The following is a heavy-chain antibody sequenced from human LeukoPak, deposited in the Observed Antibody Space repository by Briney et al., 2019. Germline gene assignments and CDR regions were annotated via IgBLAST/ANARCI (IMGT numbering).Heavy chain of an antibody. J-gene: IGHJ4*02. CDR3: ARRGFFDY. V-gene: IGHV4-59*08. Sequence: SETLSLTCTVSGGSSSSYYWSWIRQPPGKGLEWIGYIYYSGSTNYNPSLKSRVTISVDTSKNQVSLKLSSVTAADTAVYYCARRGFFDYWGQGTLVTVSS. CDR2: IYYSGST. D-gene: IGHD2-15*01. CDR1: GGSSSSYY.